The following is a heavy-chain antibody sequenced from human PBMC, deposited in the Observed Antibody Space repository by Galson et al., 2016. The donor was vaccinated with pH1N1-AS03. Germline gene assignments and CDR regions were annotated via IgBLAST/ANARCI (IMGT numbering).Heavy chain of an antibody. CDR1: GFTFSSYA. CDR3: ARGPVSYANYWFPPPDY. D-gene: IGHD4/OR15-4a*01. CDR2: IAGGGVTT. V-gene: IGHV3-23*01. J-gene: IGHJ4*02. Sequence: SLRLSCAASGFTFSSYAMSWVRQAPGKGLEWVSAIAGGGVTTYYADSVKGRFTISRDNSKNTLYLQMGSLRVEDMAVYYCARGPVSYANYWFPPPDYWGQGTLVTVSS.